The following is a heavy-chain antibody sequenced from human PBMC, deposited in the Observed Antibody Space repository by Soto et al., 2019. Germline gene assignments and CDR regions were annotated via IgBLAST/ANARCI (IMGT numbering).Heavy chain of an antibody. CDR3: AHDFWSGSHYYMDV. J-gene: IGHJ6*03. D-gene: IGHD3-3*01. Sequence: ASGKVSCKASGYTFTSYGISWVRQAPGQGLEWMGWISAYNGNTNYAQKLQGRVTMTTDTSTSTAYMELRSLRSDDTAVYYSAHDFWSGSHYYMDVWGKGTTVTVSS. V-gene: IGHV1-18*01. CDR1: GYTFTSYG. CDR2: ISAYNGNT.